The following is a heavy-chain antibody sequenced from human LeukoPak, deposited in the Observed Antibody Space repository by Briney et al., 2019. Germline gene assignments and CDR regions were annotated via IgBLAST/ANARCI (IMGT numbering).Heavy chain of an antibody. Sequence: PSETLSLTCTVSGGSISSYYWSWIRQPPGKGLEWIGYIYYSGSTNYNPSLKSRVTISVDTSKNQFSLKLSSVTAADTAVYYCARDRINYYDSSGYYPWFDPWGQGTLVTVSS. CDR1: GGSISSYY. CDR3: ARDRINYYDSSGYYPWFDP. CDR2: IYYSGST. J-gene: IGHJ5*02. V-gene: IGHV4-59*01. D-gene: IGHD3-22*01.